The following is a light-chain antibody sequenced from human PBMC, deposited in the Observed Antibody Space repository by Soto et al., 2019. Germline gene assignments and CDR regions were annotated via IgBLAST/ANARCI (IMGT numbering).Light chain of an antibody. CDR2: AAS. V-gene: IGKV1-39*01. J-gene: IGKJ3*01. CDR3: QHTYRSSS. Sequence: DIQMTQSPSSLSASVGDRVTITCRASQSISNNLNWYHQKPGKPPKLLIFAASTLQSGAPSRFSGGRSGSYFAITINWQQPEDFSTYSCQHTYRSSSFGPGTKVDIK. CDR1: QSISNN.